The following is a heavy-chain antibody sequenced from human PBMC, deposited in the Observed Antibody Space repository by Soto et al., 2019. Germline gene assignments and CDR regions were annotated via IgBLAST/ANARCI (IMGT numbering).Heavy chain of an antibody. Sequence: GASVKVSCKASGYTFTSYYMHWVRQAPGQGLEWMGIINPSGGSTSYAQKFQGRVTMTRDTSTSTVYMELSSLRSEDTAVYYCARDLRYYDFWSGYPPIPPGMDVWGQGTTVTVSS. J-gene: IGHJ6*02. D-gene: IGHD3-3*01. CDR1: GYTFTSYY. CDR3: ARDLRYYDFWSGYPPIPPGMDV. CDR2: INPSGGST. V-gene: IGHV1-46*01.